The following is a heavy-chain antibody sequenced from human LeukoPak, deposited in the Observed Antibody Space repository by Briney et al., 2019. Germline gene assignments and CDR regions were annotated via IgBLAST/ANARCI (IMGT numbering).Heavy chain of an antibody. J-gene: IGHJ4*02. D-gene: IGHD2-15*01. CDR3: ARVGYCSGGSCYGLYDY. V-gene: IGHV3-23*01. CDR2: ISGSGGST. CDR1: GFTFSSYA. Sequence: PGGSLRLSCAASGFTFSSYAMSWVRQAPGKGLEWVSAISGSGGSTYYADSVKGRFTISRDNSKNTLYLQMNSLRSEDTAVYYCARVGYCSGGSCYGLYDYWGQGTLVTVSS.